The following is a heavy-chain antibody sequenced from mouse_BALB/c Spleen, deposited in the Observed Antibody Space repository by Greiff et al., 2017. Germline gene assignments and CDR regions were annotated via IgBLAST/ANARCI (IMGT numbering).Heavy chain of an antibody. J-gene: IGHJ2*01. CDR1: GFAFSSYD. CDR2: ISSGGGST. V-gene: IGHV5-12-1*01. D-gene: IGHD4-1*01. Sequence: EVKLMESGGGLVKPGGSLKLSCAASGFAFSSYDMSWVRQTPEKRLEWVAYISSGGGSTYYPDTVKGRFTISRDNAKNTLYLQMSSLKSEDTAMYYCARPALGRYFDYWGQGTTLTVSS. CDR3: ARPALGRYFDY.